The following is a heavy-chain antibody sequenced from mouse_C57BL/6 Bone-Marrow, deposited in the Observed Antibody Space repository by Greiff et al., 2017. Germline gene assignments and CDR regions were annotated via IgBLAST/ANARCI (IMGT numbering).Heavy chain of an antibody. V-gene: IGHV1-82*01. J-gene: IGHJ4*01. CDR1: GYAFSSSW. CDR2: ISPGDGDT. Sequence: VKVVESGPELVKPGASVKISCTASGYAFSSSWMNWVKQRPGKGLEWIGRISPGDGDTNYNGKFKGQATLTADKSSSTAYMQSSSLTAEDSAVYFCAGLRSYAMDYWGQGTSVTVAS. CDR3: AGLRSYAMDY. D-gene: IGHD1-1*01.